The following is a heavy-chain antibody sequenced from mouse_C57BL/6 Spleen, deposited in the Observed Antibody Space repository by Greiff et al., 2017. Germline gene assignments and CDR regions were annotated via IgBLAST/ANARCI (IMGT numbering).Heavy chain of an antibody. V-gene: IGHV3-8*01. J-gene: IGHJ1*03. CDR1: GYSITSDY. Sequence: DVKLVESGPGLAKPSPTLSLSCYVSGYSITSDYWNWIRKFPGNKLEYMGYISYSGSTYYNPSLKSRISITRDTSYTQYYLQLNSVTTEDTATYYCARSGGSSYRWYFDVWGTGTTLTVSS. CDR3: ARSGGSSYRWYFDV. CDR2: ISYSGST. D-gene: IGHD1-1*01.